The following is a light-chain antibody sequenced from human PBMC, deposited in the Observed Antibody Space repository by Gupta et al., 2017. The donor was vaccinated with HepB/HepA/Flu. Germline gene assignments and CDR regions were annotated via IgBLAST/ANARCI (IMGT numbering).Light chain of an antibody. J-gene: IGKJ4*01. V-gene: IGKV1-5*03. CDR1: QSLRKY. CDR2: HTS. CDR3: QHYNGYPIT. Sequence: DIQMTQSPATLSASVGDTVTITCRASQSLRKYLVWYQQKPGQAPKMLIYHTSTLQSGVSSRFSGSGSETEFSLTISSLQPEDSATYHCQHYNGYPITFGGGTKIEIK.